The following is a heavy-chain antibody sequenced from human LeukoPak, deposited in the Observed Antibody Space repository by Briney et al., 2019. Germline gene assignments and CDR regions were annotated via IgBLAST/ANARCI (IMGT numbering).Heavy chain of an antibody. CDR2: INRSGST. Sequence: SETLSLTCAVYGGSFSGYYWSWIRQPPGKGLEWIGEINRSGSTNYNPSLKSRVTISVDTSKNQFSLKLSSVTAADTAVYYCARGIRSSGWYYFDYWGQGTLVTVSS. J-gene: IGHJ4*02. CDR3: ARGIRSSGWYYFDY. D-gene: IGHD6-19*01. CDR1: GGSFSGYY. V-gene: IGHV4-34*01.